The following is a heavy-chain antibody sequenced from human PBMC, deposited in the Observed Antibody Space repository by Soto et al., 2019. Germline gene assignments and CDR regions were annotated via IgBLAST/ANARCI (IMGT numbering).Heavy chain of an antibody. Sequence: SETLSLTCTVSGGSISSYYWSWIRQPPGKGLEWIGYIYYSGSTNYNPSLKSRVTISVDTSKNQFSLKLSSVTAADTAVYYCARQTWYHYFDYWGQGTLVTVSS. J-gene: IGHJ4*02. V-gene: IGHV4-59*08. D-gene: IGHD6-13*01. CDR3: ARQTWYHYFDY. CDR2: IYYSGST. CDR1: GGSISSYY.